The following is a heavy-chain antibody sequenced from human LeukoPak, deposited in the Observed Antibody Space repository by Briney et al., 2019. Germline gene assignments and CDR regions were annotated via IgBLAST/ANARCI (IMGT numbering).Heavy chain of an antibody. CDR1: GHTFHGYY. CDR3: ARDYYGSGSYDGFDY. V-gene: IGHV1-2*03. CDR2: LNPNSCGT. J-gene: IGHJ4*02. Sequence: EPSVKVSCKASGHTFHGYYMNWVPQAPGQGLEWMGWLNPNSCGTNYAQKFQGRVTMTRDTSISTDYMELSRLRSDDTAVYYCARDYYGSGSYDGFDYWGQGTLVTVSS. D-gene: IGHD3-10*01.